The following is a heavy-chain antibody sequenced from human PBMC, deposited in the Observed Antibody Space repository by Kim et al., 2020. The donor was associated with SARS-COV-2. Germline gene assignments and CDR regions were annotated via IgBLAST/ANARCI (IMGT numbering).Heavy chain of an antibody. D-gene: IGHD3-3*01. V-gene: IGHV3-49*03. J-gene: IGHJ3*02. CDR1: GFTFGDYA. Sequence: GGSLRLSCTASGFTFGDYAMSWFRQAPGKGLEWVGFIRNKAYGGTTEYAASVKGRFTISRDDSKSIAYLQMNSRKTEDTAVYYCTRGSHLAYYDFWSGYYLGAFDIWGQGTMVTVSS. CDR3: TRGSHLAYYDFWSGYYLGAFDI. CDR2: IRNKAYGGTT.